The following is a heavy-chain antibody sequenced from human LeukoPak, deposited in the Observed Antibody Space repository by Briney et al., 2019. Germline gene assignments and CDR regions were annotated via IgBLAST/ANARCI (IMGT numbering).Heavy chain of an antibody. Sequence: ASVKVSCKASGYTFTSYDINWVRQATGQGLEWMGWMNPNSGNTGYAQKFQGRVTITRNTSISTAYMELSSLRSEDTAVYYCAITESGSPYFDYWGQGTLVTVSS. V-gene: IGHV1-8*03. CDR1: GYTFTSYD. J-gene: IGHJ4*02. D-gene: IGHD1-14*01. CDR2: MNPNSGNT. CDR3: AITESGSPYFDY.